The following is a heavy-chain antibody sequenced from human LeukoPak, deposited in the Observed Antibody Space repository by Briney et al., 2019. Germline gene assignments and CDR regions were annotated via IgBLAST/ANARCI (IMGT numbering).Heavy chain of an antibody. Sequence: SETLSHTCTVSGGSISHYYWSWFRLPPGKRLEWIGFVYYGGRTVYNPSLKSRVTMSIDMSKSQFFLNLDSVTAADTAIYYCARHQSGGTYPLDYWGQGVLVTVSS. CDR3: ARHQSGGTYPLDY. D-gene: IGHD1-26*01. CDR1: GGSISHYY. CDR2: VYYGGRT. J-gene: IGHJ4*02. V-gene: IGHV4-59*08.